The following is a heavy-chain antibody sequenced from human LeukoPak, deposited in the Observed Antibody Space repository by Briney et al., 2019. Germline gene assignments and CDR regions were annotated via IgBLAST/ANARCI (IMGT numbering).Heavy chain of an antibody. CDR3: ARDSLRYCSGDSCYYNY. D-gene: IGHD2-15*01. J-gene: IGHJ4*02. CDR2: ISGSSSTI. V-gene: IGHV3-48*01. Sequence: GGSLRLSCAASGFTFSSYSMNWVRQAPGKGLEWVSYISGSSSTIYYAGSVKGRFTISRDNAKNSLYLQMNSLRAEDTAVYFCARDSLRYCSGDSCYYNYWGQGTLVTVSS. CDR1: GFTFSSYS.